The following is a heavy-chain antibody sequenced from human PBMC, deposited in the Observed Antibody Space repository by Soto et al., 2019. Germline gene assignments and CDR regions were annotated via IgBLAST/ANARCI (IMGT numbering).Heavy chain of an antibody. J-gene: IGHJ4*02. CDR1: GFTFDDYA. V-gene: IGHV3-9*01. D-gene: IGHD4-4*01. Sequence: EVQLVESGGGLVQPGRSLRLSCAASGFTFDDYAMHWVRQAPGKGLEWVSGISWNSGSIGYADSVKGRFTISRDNAKNSLYLQMNSLRAEDTALYYCAKDLYDTVTTIDYWGQGTLVTVSS. CDR2: ISWNSGSI. CDR3: AKDLYDTVTTIDY.